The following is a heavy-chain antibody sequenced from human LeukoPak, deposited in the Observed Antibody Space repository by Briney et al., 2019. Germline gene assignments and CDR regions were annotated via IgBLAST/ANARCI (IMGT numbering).Heavy chain of an antibody. CDR1: GDSISSYY. Sequence: SESLSLTCTVSGDSISSYYWSWIRQPAGKGLEWIGRMYVSGSTNYNPSLKSRVTISVDMSKNQFSLKMTSVTAADTAFYYCARDMVRGVKAYLPWFDPWGQGILVTVST. CDR2: MYVSGST. D-gene: IGHD3-10*01. CDR3: ARDMVRGVKAYLPWFDP. V-gene: IGHV4-4*07. J-gene: IGHJ5*02.